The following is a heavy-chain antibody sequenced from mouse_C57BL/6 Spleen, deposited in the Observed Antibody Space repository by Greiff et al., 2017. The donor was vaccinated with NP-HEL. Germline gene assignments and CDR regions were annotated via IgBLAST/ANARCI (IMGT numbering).Heavy chain of an antibody. V-gene: IGHV5-17*01. D-gene: IGHD1-1*01. CDR2: ISSGSSTI. Sequence: EVQLLESGGGLVKPGGSLKLSCAASGFTFSDYGMHWVRQAPEKGLEWVAYISSGSSTIYYADTVKGRFTISRDNAKNTLFLQMTSLRSEDTAMYYCATTVVPFYAMDYWGQGTSVTVSS. J-gene: IGHJ4*01. CDR3: ATTVVPFYAMDY. CDR1: GFTFSDYG.